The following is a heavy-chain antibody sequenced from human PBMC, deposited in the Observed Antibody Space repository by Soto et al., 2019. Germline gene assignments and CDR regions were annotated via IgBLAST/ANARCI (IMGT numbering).Heavy chain of an antibody. Sequence: ASVTVSCKASGFIFTNSAVQWVRQARGQRLEWMGWIVVGSGNTNYAQGFQERVTIIRDMSTSTVYMELSSLRSEDTAVYYCAADNDFWSGHYNFDYWGQGALVTVSS. V-gene: IGHV1-58*01. CDR2: IVVGSGNT. J-gene: IGHJ4*02. CDR3: AADNDFWSGHYNFDY. CDR1: GFIFTNSA. D-gene: IGHD3-3*01.